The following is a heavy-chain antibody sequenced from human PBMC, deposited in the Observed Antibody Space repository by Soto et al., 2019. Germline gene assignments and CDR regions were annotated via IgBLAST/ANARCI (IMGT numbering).Heavy chain of an antibody. Sequence: EVQLLESGGGLVQPGGSLRLSCAASGFTFSSYAMSWVRQAPGKGLEWVSASSGSGGSTYYADSGKGRFTISRDNSKNTLDLQVNSLSGEDTAVYYCAKDIITMVRGVKNYWGQGTLVTVSS. J-gene: IGHJ4*02. CDR1: GFTFSSYA. V-gene: IGHV3-23*01. CDR2: SSGSGGST. D-gene: IGHD3-10*01. CDR3: AKDIITMVRGVKNY.